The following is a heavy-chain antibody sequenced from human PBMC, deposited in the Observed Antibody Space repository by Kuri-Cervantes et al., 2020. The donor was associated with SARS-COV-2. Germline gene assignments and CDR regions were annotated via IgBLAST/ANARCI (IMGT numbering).Heavy chain of an antibody. CDR3: AKDHFGVHDF. Sequence: GESLKISCAASGFTFSSYAMSWVRQAPGKGLEWVSAISGSGGSTYYADSGKGRFTISRDNSQNTVYLRMTNLRSEDTAMYYCAKDHFGVHDFWGQGTLVTVSS. CDR1: GFTFSSYA. D-gene: IGHD2-21*01. J-gene: IGHJ4*02. V-gene: IGHV3-23*01. CDR2: ISGSGGST.